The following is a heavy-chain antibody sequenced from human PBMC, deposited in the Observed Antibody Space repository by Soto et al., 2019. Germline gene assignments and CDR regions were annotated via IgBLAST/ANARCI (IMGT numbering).Heavy chain of an antibody. Sequence: GGSLRLSCAASGFTFSSYAMSWVRQAPGKGLEWVAAISGSGGSTYYADSVKGRFTISRDNSKNTLYLQMNSLRAEDTAVYYCAKPPYCSSTSCPGTDWGQGTLVTVSS. CDR3: AKPPYCSSTSCPGTD. V-gene: IGHV3-23*01. J-gene: IGHJ4*02. CDR2: ISGSGGST. CDR1: GFTFSSYA. D-gene: IGHD2-2*01.